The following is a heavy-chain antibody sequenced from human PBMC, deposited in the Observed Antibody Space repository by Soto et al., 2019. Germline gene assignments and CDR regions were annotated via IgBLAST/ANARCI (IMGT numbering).Heavy chain of an antibody. V-gene: IGHV5-51*01. CDR3: ARRGYDYVTHYYGMGV. D-gene: IGHD5-12*01. CDR1: GYSFTIYW. Sequence: GESLKISCKGSGYSFTIYWIGWVRQMPGKGLEWMGIIYPGDSDTRYSPPFQGQVTISADKSISTAYLQWSSLKASDTAMYYCARRGYDYVTHYYGMGVWGQGTTVTVSS. CDR2: IYPGDSDT. J-gene: IGHJ6*02.